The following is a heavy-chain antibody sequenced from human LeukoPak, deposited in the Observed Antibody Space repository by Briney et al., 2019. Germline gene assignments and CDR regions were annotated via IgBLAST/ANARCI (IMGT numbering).Heavy chain of an antibody. CDR2: IDPSDSYT. V-gene: IGHV5-10-1*01. CDR3: ARHRYCSGGSCNGDFQH. Sequence: KLGESLRISCKGSGYSFTSYWISWVRQMPGKVLEWMGRIDPSDSYTNYSPSFQGHVTISADKSISTAYLQWSSLKASDTAMYYCARHRYCSGGSCNGDFQHWGQGTLVTVSS. CDR1: GYSFTSYW. J-gene: IGHJ1*01. D-gene: IGHD2-15*01.